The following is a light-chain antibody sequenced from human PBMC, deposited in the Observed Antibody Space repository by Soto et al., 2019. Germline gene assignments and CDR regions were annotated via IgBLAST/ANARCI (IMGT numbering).Light chain of an antibody. CDR2: ESS. CDR3: QQYHRSSVT. J-gene: IGKJ5*01. CDR1: LSISSW. V-gene: IGKV1-5*01. Sequence: DIHLTQSPSTLSASVGDRVTITCRASLSISSWVAWDEQEPGKAPEVLIYESSNLESWVPSRFRGTGSGTEFTLALSSLQPDEFATYYCQQYHRSSVTFGQGTRLEI.